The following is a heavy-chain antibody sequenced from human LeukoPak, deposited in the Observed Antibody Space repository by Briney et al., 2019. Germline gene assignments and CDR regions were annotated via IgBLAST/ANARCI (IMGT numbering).Heavy chain of an antibody. CDR3: APLLPSDAFDI. J-gene: IGHJ3*02. CDR1: GGTFSSYA. D-gene: IGHD2-21*02. V-gene: IGHV1-69*13. Sequence: GASVKVSCKASGGTFSSYAISWVRQAPGQGLEWMGGIIPIFGTANYAQKFQGRVTITADESTSTAYIELSSLRSEDTAVYYCAPLLPSDAFDIWGQGTMVTVSS. CDR2: IIPIFGTA.